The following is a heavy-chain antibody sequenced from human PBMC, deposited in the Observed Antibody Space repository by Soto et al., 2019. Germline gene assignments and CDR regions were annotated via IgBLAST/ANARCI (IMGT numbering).Heavy chain of an antibody. Sequence: PGGSLRLSCAASTFIFTNYAMSWVRRAPGEGLEWVSAISGSGGTTYYAESVKGRFSISRDNSKNTLYLHLNSRRVEDTAIYYWATISYRGIEAALDFWGQGTLVTVSS. V-gene: IGHV3-23*01. J-gene: IGHJ4*02. CDR3: ATISYRGIEAALDF. CDR1: TFIFTNYA. D-gene: IGHD6-13*01. CDR2: ISGSGGTT.